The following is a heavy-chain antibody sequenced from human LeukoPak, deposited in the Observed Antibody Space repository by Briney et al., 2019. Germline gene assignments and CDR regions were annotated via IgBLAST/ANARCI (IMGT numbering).Heavy chain of an antibody. Sequence: GGSLRLSCSASGFTLSSYAMSWVRQAPGKGLERVSAIGANNGRTYYADSVKGRFTISRDDPRNTLYLQMSSLRAEDTAVYYCAKETAPDSILTTVDYWGQGALVTVSS. V-gene: IGHV3-23*01. D-gene: IGHD1-1*01. CDR1: GFTLSSYA. J-gene: IGHJ4*02. CDR3: AKETAPDSILTTVDY. CDR2: IGANNGRT.